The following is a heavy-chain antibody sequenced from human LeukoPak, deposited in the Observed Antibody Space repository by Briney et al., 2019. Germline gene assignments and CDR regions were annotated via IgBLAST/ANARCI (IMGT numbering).Heavy chain of an antibody. CDR2: IYPRDGST. Sequence: ASVKVSCKASGYTFTSNYIHWVRQAPGQGLEWMGMIYPRDGSTSYAQKFQDRVTVTRDTSTSTVHMELSGLRSEDAAVYYCARDQEGFDYWGQGTLVTVSS. V-gene: IGHV1-46*01. J-gene: IGHJ4*02. CDR1: GYTFTSNY. CDR3: ARDQEGFDY.